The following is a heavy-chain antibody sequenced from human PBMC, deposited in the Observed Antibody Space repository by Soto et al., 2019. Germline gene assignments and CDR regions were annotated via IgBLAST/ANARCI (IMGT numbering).Heavy chain of an antibody. J-gene: IGHJ6*02. D-gene: IGHD3-10*01. CDR3: AKDYGSGSYYQYYGMDV. Sequence: GGSLRLSCAASGFTFSSYGMHWVRQAPGKGLEWVAVISYDGSNKYYADSVKGRFTISRDNSKNTLYLQMNSLRAEDTAVYYCAKDYGSGSYYQYYGMDVWGQGTTVTVSS. V-gene: IGHV3-30*18. CDR2: ISYDGSNK. CDR1: GFTFSSYG.